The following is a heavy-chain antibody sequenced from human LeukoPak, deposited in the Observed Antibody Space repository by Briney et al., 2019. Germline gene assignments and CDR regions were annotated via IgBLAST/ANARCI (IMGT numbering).Heavy chain of an antibody. CDR1: GYTFTSYD. D-gene: IGHD2-8*01. V-gene: IGHV1-8*01. Sequence: ASVTVSCKASGYTFTSYDINWVRQATGQGLEWMGWMNPNSGNTGYAQKFQGRVTMTRNTSISTAYMELSSLRSEDTAVYYCARSGGKRYCTNGVCYTQFDYWGQGTLVTVSS. CDR3: ARSGGKRYCTNGVCYTQFDY. CDR2: MNPNSGNT. J-gene: IGHJ4*02.